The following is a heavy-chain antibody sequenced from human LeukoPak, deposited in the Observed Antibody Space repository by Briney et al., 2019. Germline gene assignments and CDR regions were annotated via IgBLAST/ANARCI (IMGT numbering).Heavy chain of an antibody. CDR3: ARDRWPIAALTGDAFDI. CDR2: IYHSGST. V-gene: IGHV4-38-2*02. CDR1: GYSISSGYH. D-gene: IGHD6-13*01. J-gene: IGHJ3*02. Sequence: SETLSLTCAVSGYSISSGYHWGWIRQPPGKGLEWIGSIYHSGSTYYNPSLKRRVTISVDTSKNQFSLKLSSVTAADTAVYYCARDRWPIAALTGDAFDIWGQGTMVTVSS.